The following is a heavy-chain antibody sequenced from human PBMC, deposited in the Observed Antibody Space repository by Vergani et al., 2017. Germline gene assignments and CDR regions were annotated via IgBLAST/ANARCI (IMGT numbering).Heavy chain of an antibody. J-gene: IGHJ4*02. Sequence: QVQLVQSGAAVKKPGASAKVSCTASGYIFKNYYMHWLRLAPGQGFQWMGVVNFVTGAATSPQKFEGRITMTRDTSTATFYMDLSSLKYEDTAIYYCASSRGYCTSGSCRPYYFDLWGQGTLVTVSS. D-gene: IGHD2-15*01. CDR1: GYIFKNYY. CDR2: VNFVTGAA. V-gene: IGHV1-46*02. CDR3: ASSRGYCTSGSCRPYYFDL.